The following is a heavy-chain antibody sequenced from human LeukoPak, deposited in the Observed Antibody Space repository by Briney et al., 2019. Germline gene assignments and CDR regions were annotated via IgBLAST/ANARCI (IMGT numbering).Heavy chain of an antibody. J-gene: IGHJ4*02. CDR1: GFTFSSYA. Sequence: LPRGSLRLSCAASGFTFSSYAMNWVRQAPGKGLEWVSLIFSHGETSYADSVKGRFTISRDNSKNTQYLQMNGLRVEDTAVYYCARDPPAVSINTYAWGQGTLVTVSS. D-gene: IGHD2-8*01. CDR3: ARDPPAVSINTYA. V-gene: IGHV3-66*01. CDR2: IFSHGET.